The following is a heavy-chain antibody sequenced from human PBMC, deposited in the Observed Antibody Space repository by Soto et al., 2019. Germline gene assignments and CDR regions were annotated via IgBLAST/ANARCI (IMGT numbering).Heavy chain of an antibody. D-gene: IGHD5-12*01. Sequence: QVQLQESGPGLVRPSQTLSLTCTVSGGSISSGGYYWSWIRQHPGKGLEWIGYIYYSGSTYYNPSLKSRVTISVDTSKNQFSLKLSSVTAADTAVYYCARGRWLQPPFDYWGQGTLVTVSS. CDR3: ARGRWLQPPFDY. CDR2: IYYSGST. CDR1: GGSISSGGYY. V-gene: IGHV4-31*03. J-gene: IGHJ4*02.